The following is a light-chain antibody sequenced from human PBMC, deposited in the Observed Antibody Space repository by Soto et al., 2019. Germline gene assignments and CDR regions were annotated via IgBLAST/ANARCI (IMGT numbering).Light chain of an antibody. CDR3: HQYGSSPWT. CDR2: GAS. CDR1: QSVSSNY. Sequence: DIVLTQSPGTLSLSPGERATLFCRASQSVSSNYLAWYQQKPGQAPRLLIYGASSRATGIPDRFSGSGSGTDFTLTISRLEPEDFAVFYCHQYGSSPWTFGQGTKGDI. J-gene: IGKJ1*01. V-gene: IGKV3-20*01.